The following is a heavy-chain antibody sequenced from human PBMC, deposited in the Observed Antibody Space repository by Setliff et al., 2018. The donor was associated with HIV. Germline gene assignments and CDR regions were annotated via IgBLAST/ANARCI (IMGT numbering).Heavy chain of an antibody. CDR3: ARDQLAMVRRNGMDV. Sequence: GGSLRLSCAASGFTFGTYVLSWVRQAPGKGLELVSGISGSGYSTYYTDSVKGRFTISRDNSKKTLYVQMNSLRVEDTAVYYCARDQLAMVRRNGMDVWGQGTTVTVSS. CDR1: GFTFGTYV. V-gene: IGHV3-23*01. J-gene: IGHJ6*02. D-gene: IGHD3-10*01. CDR2: ISGSGYST.